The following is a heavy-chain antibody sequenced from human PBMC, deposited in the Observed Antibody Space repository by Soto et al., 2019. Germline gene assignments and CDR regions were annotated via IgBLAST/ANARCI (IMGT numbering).Heavy chain of an antibody. CDR3: ARSFTKSRRGGVAFDY. V-gene: IGHV1-69*01. J-gene: IGHJ4*02. CDR2: IVPIDGST. D-gene: IGHD3-3*01. CDR1: GGTISSFG. Sequence: QVQLVQSGAEVKQPGSSVKVSCTTSGGTISSFGMNWVRQAPGQGLEWMGGIVPIDGSTKYAEKFQGRVTITADASTSTVYMDLSSLRSEDTAVYYCARSFTKSRRGGVAFDYWGQGTLLTVSP.